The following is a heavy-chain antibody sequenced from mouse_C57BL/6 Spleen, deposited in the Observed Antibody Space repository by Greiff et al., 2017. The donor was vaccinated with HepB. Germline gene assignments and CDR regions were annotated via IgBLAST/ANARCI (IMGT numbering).Heavy chain of an antibody. CDR3: ARTLTSYAMDY. V-gene: IGHV1-64*01. Sequence: QVQLQQPGAELVKPGASVKLSCKASGYTFTSYWMHWVKQRPGQGLEWIGMIHPNSGSTNYNEKFKSKATLTVDKSSSTAYMQISSLTSEDSAVYYCARTLTSYAMDYWGQGTSVTVSS. D-gene: IGHD6-1*01. CDR1: GYTFTSYW. J-gene: IGHJ4*01. CDR2: IHPNSGST.